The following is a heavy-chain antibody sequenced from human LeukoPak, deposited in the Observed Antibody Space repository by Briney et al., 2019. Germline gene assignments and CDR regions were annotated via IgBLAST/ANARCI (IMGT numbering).Heavy chain of an antibody. V-gene: IGHV3-23*01. CDR1: GFTFSSYA. CDR3: AKVPYDFWSGYSVEPGFDY. D-gene: IGHD3-3*01. J-gene: IGHJ4*02. Sequence: PGGSLRLSCAASGFTFSSYAMSWVRQAPGKGLEWVSAISGSGGSTYYADSVKGRFTISRDNSKNTLYLQMNSLRAEDTAVYYCAKVPYDFWSGYSVEPGFDYWGQGTLVTVSS. CDR2: ISGSGGST.